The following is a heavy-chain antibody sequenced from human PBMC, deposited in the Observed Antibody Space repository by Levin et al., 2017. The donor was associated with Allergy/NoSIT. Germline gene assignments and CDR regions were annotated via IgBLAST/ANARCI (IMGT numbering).Heavy chain of an antibody. CDR2: IGTAGQT. D-gene: IGHD3-22*01. J-gene: IGHJ4*02. Sequence: PSETLSLTCAASGFTFSSYDMHWVRQATGKGLEWVSAIGTAGQTYYPGSVKGRFTISRENAENSLYLQMNNLRAGDTALYYCVRGKYYYDSSGYYDYWGQGTLVTVSS. CDR3: VRGKYYYDSSGYYDY. CDR1: GFTFSSYD. V-gene: IGHV3-13*04.